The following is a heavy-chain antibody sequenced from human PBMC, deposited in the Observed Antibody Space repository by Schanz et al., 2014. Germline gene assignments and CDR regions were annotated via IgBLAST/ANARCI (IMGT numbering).Heavy chain of an antibody. CDR1: GDTFRSYT. J-gene: IGHJ4*02. CDR2: IIPITGIT. CDR3: ARTGYDPSLTH. V-gene: IGHV1-69*02. D-gene: IGHD5-12*01. Sequence: QVQLVQSGAEVKKPGSSVKVSCKASGDTFRSYTINWVRHAPGQGLEWMGRIIPITGITNYAQKFQGRVTFTADKSTSTALLEVNSLISEYTAVYYCARTGYDPSLTHWGQGTLVTVSS.